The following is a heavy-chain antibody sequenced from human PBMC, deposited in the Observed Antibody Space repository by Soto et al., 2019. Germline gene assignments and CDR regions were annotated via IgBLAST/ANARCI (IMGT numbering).Heavy chain of an antibody. CDR2: IWYDGSNK. Sequence: QVQLVESGGGVVQPGRSLRLSCAASGFTFSSYGMHWVRQAPGKGLEWVAGIWYDGSNKYYADSVKGRFTISRDNSKNTLYLQMNSLRAEDTAVYYCARDLGGYCSGGSCYAQGFDYWGQGTLVTVSS. V-gene: IGHV3-33*01. D-gene: IGHD2-15*01. CDR3: ARDLGGYCSGGSCYAQGFDY. J-gene: IGHJ4*02. CDR1: GFTFSSYG.